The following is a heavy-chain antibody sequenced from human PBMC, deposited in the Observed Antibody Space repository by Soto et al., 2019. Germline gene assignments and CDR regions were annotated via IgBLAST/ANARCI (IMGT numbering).Heavy chain of an antibody. CDR2: IPSKTNTYAT. D-gene: IGHD6-19*01. CDR3: TRQHLDVPVASAIDY. J-gene: IGHJ4*02. CDR1: GFTFSGST. Sequence: GGSLRLSCAASGFTFSGSTIHWVRQTSGKGLEWIGRIPSKTNTYATAYAASVKGRFTISRDDSKNTAYLQMNSLKTEDTAVYYCTRQHLDVPVASAIDYWGQGTLVTVSS. V-gene: IGHV3-73*01.